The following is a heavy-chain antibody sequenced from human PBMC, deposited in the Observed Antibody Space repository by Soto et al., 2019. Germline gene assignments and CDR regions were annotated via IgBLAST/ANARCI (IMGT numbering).Heavy chain of an antibody. D-gene: IGHD6-19*01. V-gene: IGHV4-59*01. J-gene: IGHJ5*02. CDR3: VRGDTSGWVQWLGP. CDR1: GGSISSYS. Sequence: QVQLQESGPGLVKPSETLSLTCSVSGGSISSYSWNWIRQPPGKGLEWIGYIYDSGSTNYSPSLKSRVTISVDTSKNQFSLKLTSVNAADTAVYYCVRGDTSGWVQWLGPWGQGTLVTVSS. CDR2: IYDSGST.